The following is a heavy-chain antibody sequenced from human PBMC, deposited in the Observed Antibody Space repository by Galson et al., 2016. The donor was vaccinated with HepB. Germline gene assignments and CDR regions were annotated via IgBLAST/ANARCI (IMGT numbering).Heavy chain of an antibody. V-gene: IGHV3-23*01. Sequence: SLRLSCAASGFTFSSYPMSWVRQAPGKGLEWVSGISGSGGSAYSADSVKGRFTISRDNSKNTLYLQMNSLRAEDTAVYYCVKDNSGRKVFTMVRELSSMDVWGQGTTVTVSS. J-gene: IGHJ6*02. CDR3: VKDNSGRKVFTMVRELSSMDV. CDR1: GFTFSSYP. D-gene: IGHD3-10*01. CDR2: ISGSGGSA.